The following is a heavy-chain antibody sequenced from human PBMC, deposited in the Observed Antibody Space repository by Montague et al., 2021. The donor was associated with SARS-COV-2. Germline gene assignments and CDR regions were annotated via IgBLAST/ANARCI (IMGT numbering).Heavy chain of an antibody. Sequence: SETLSLTCTVSGGSISSDYWTWIRQPPGKGLEWIGFVYYRGNTCYNSSLRGRVTISVDTSSNHFSLTLSSVTAADTAIYYCARHYDHSSRVDSWGQGTLVTVSS. CDR1: GGSISSDY. J-gene: IGHJ4*02. CDR2: VYYRGNT. CDR3: ARHYDHSSRVDS. V-gene: IGHV4-59*08. D-gene: IGHD3-16*01.